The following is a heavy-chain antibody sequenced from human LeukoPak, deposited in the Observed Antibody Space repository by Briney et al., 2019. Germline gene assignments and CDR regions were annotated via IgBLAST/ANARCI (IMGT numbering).Heavy chain of an antibody. Sequence: PGGSLRLSCAASGFTFSSYSMNWVRQAPGKGLEWVTFISYDGSNKDYADSVKGRFTISRDNSKNTLYLQVDSLRPEDTAVYYCARGGAAGIYGMDVWGQGAIMTVTS. CDR2: ISYDGSNK. V-gene: IGHV3-30*03. J-gene: IGHJ6*02. D-gene: IGHD6-13*01. CDR3: ARGGAAGIYGMDV. CDR1: GFTFSSYS.